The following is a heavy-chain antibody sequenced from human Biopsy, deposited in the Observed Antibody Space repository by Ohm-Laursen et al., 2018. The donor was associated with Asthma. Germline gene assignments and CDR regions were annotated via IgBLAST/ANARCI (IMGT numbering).Heavy chain of an antibody. CDR2: ISYGGKT. CDR3: ARRITIFGVVQKDHGMDA. CDR1: RGPFRGYV. D-gene: IGHD3-3*01. V-gene: IGHV4-34*01. Sequence: TLSLTCALNRGPFRGYVWAWIRQPPGKGLEWIGYISYGGKTSYNPSLKNRVTISRDTSKNQFSLRLTSVTAADTAVYFCARRITIFGVVQKDHGMDAWGQGTTVIASS. J-gene: IGHJ6*02.